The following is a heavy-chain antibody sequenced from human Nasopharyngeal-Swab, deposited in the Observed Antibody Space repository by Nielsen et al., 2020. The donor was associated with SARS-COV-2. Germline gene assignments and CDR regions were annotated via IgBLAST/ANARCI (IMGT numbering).Heavy chain of an antibody. CDR2: ISGSGGST. D-gene: IGHD5-18*01. Sequence: WIRQPPGKGLEWVSAISGSGGSTYYADSVKGRFTISRDNSKNTPYLQMNSLRAEDTAVYYCAKGAYSYGNYYYYYGMDVWGQGTTVTVSS. V-gene: IGHV3-23*01. J-gene: IGHJ6*02. CDR3: AKGAYSYGNYYYYYGMDV.